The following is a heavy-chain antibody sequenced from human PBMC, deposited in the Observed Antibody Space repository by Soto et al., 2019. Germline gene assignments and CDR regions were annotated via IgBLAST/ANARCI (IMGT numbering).Heavy chain of an antibody. J-gene: IGHJ5*02. CDR3: ARGWSLSFRSHSSPLNWFDP. Sequence: GGSLRLSCAASGFPFSDSYMSWIRQAPGKGLEWISYITISGNTVYYADSLKGRFTISRDNAKNSLYLQMNRLRAEDTAVYYCARGWSLSFRSHSSPLNWFDPWGQGTLVTVSS. D-gene: IGHD6-13*01. CDR1: GFPFSDSY. CDR2: ITISGNTV. V-gene: IGHV3-11*04.